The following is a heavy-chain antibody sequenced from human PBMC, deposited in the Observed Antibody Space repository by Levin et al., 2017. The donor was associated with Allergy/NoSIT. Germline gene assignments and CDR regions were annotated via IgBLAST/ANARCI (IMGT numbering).Heavy chain of an antibody. V-gene: IGHV4-59*11. D-gene: IGHD2-15*01. J-gene: IGHJ3*02. Sequence: PSETLSLTCTMSGGSINTHYWSWIRQPPGKGLEWIGYVYYSGITNYNPSLKSRVTMSLDTSKNQFSLKVTSVTAADTAVYYCARDLIGSNAFDMWGHGTMVTVSS. CDR3: ARDLIGSNAFDM. CDR1: GGSINTHY. CDR2: VYYSGIT.